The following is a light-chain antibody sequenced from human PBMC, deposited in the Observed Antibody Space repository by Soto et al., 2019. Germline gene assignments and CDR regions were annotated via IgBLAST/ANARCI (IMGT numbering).Light chain of an antibody. CDR3: QQYGSSPT. J-gene: IGKJ1*01. V-gene: IGKV3-20*01. Sequence: ETVLTQSPGTLSLSPGERATLSCRASQSVSSSFLAWYQQKPDQAPRLLIYGASSRATGIPDRFSGSGSGTDFTLTISRLEPEDFAVYYCQQYGSSPTFGQGTKVEIK. CDR1: QSVSSSF. CDR2: GAS.